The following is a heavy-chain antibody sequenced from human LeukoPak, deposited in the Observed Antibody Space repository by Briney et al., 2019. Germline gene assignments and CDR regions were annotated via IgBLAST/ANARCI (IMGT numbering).Heavy chain of an antibody. CDR1: GFTFSSYT. Sequence: GGSLRLSCAASGFTFSSYTMSWVRQAPGKGLEWVSSISSSTSYIYYADSVKGRFTISKDNAKNSLYLQMNSLRAEDTAVYYCARAGGSTVSHSDYWGQGTLVTVSS. D-gene: IGHD4-17*01. J-gene: IGHJ4*02. CDR2: ISSSTSYI. CDR3: ARAGGSTVSHSDY. V-gene: IGHV3-21*01.